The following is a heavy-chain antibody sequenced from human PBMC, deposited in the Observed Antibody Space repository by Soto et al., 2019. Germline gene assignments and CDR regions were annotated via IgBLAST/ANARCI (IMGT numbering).Heavy chain of an antibody. J-gene: IGHJ4*02. CDR1: SYTFTSYG. D-gene: IGHD3-22*01. Sequence: ASVKVSCKASSYTFTSYGLNWVRRAPGQGLEWMGRIASHDGSTVSAQSFQGRLTLTRDTFTNTAYLELGALTSDDTGLYFCWRNDGDDSTNFWGQGTLVTVSS. V-gene: IGHV1-18*04. CDR3: WRNDGDDSTNF. CDR2: IASHDGST.